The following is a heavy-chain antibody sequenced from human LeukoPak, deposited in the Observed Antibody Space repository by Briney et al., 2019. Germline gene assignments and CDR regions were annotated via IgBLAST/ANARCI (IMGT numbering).Heavy chain of an antibody. D-gene: IGHD6-13*01. Sequence: ASVEVSCKVSGYTLTELSMHRVRQAPGKGLEWMGGFDPEDGETIYAQKFQGRVTMTEDTSTDTAYMELSSLRSEDTAVYYCARDRTAAGSDNWFDPWGQGTLVTVSS. CDR2: FDPEDGET. V-gene: IGHV1-24*01. CDR1: GYTLTELS. CDR3: ARDRTAAGSDNWFDP. J-gene: IGHJ5*02.